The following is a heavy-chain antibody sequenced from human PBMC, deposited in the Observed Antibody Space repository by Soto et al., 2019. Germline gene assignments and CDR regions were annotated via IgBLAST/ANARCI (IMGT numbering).Heavy chain of an antibody. J-gene: IGHJ4*02. CDR1: GFTFSSYW. V-gene: IGHV3-74*01. CDR3: AIRASYYDSSGYFDY. Sequence: EVQLVESGGGLVQPGGSLRLSCAASGFTFSSYWMHWVRQAPGKGLVWVSRINSDGSSTSYADSVKGRFTISRDNAKNRLYLQMTSLRADDTAVYYCAIRASYYDSSGYFDYWGQGTLVTVSS. CDR2: INSDGSST. D-gene: IGHD3-22*01.